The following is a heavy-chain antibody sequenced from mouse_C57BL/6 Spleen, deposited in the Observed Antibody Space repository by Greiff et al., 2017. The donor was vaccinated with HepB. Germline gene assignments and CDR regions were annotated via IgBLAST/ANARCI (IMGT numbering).Heavy chain of an antibody. D-gene: IGHD1-1*01. CDR2: INPSSGYT. Sequence: VQLVESGAELAKPGASVKLSCKASGYTFTSYWMHWVKQRPGQGLEWIGYINPSSGYTKYNQKFKDKATLTADKSSSTAYMQLSSLTYEDSAVYYCARSITTVVATDYYAMDYWGQGTSVTVSS. CDR3: ARSITTVVATDYYAMDY. J-gene: IGHJ4*01. CDR1: GYTFTSYW. V-gene: IGHV1-7*01.